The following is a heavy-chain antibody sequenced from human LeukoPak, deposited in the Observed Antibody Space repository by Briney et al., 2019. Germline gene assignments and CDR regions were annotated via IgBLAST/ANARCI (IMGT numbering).Heavy chain of an antibody. CDR2: ISGSGGST. J-gene: IGHJ4*02. CDR3: AKRSNFWTGYLDY. V-gene: IGHV3-23*01. CDR1: GFTFSSYW. D-gene: IGHD3/OR15-3a*01. Sequence: GGSLRLSCAASGFTFSSYWMTWVRQAPGKGLEWVSVISGSGGSTYYADSVKGRFTISRDNSKDTLFLQMNSLRTEDTAVYYCAKRSNFWTGYLDYWGQGALVTVSS.